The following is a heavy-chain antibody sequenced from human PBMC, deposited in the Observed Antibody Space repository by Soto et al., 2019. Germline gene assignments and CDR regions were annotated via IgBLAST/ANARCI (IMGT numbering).Heavy chain of an antibody. J-gene: IGHJ4*02. V-gene: IGHV4-30-4*01. CDR2: IYYSGST. CDR1: GGSVSSGDHY. D-gene: IGHD3-10*01. Sequence: SETLSLTCTVSGGSVSSGDHYWSWIRQPPGKGLEWIGFIYYSGSTYCNPSLKSRVTISVDTSKNQFSLKLSSVTAADTAVYYCARAPDYYGSGSLVFDYWGQGTLVTVSS. CDR3: ARAPDYYGSGSLVFDY.